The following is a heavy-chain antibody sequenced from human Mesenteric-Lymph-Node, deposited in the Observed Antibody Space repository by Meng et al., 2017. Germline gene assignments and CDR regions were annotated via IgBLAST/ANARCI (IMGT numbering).Heavy chain of an antibody. V-gene: IGHV1-8*03. CDR3: ARGRRKSDWFDT. CDR1: GYTFTSYD. D-gene: IGHD1-14*01. CDR2: MNPNSGNT. Sequence: ASAKVSCKASGYTFTSYDINWVRQATGQGLEWMGWMNPNSGNTGYAQKFQGRVTITRNTSIGTAYMELSSLRSEDTAVYYCARGRRKSDWFDTWGQGTLVTVSS. J-gene: IGHJ5*02.